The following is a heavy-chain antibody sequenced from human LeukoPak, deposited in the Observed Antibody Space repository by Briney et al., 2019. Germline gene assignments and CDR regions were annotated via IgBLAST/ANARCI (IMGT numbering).Heavy chain of an antibody. Sequence: PSETLSLTCTVSGGSISSGGYCWSWIRQHPGKGLEWIGYIYYSGSTYYNPSLKSRVTISVDTSKNQFSLKLSSVTAADTAVYYCARGLMGGSGYYYTTVAFDIWGQGTMVTVSS. CDR1: GGSISSGGYC. V-gene: IGHV4-31*03. D-gene: IGHD3-22*01. CDR3: ARGLMGGSGYYYTTVAFDI. CDR2: IYYSGST. J-gene: IGHJ3*02.